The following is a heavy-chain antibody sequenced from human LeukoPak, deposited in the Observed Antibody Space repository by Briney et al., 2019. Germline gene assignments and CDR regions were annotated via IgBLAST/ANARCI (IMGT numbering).Heavy chain of an antibody. D-gene: IGHD3-22*01. V-gene: IGHV4-59*01. CDR2: IYHSGST. CDR1: GGSINSDY. Sequence: KPSETLSLTCSVSGGSINSDYWNWIRQPPGKGLEWIGYIYHSGSTNYNPSLKSRVTISIDKSKKQFSLKLISVTAADTAVYYCAKAGVSSGYYLYYFDYWGQGTLVTVSS. J-gene: IGHJ4*02. CDR3: AKAGVSSGYYLYYFDY.